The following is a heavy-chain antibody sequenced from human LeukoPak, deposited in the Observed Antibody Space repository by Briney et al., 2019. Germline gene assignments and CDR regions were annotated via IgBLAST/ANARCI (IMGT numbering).Heavy chain of an antibody. CDR3: ARSVGAAAGARGKTLSGGY. Sequence: GGSLRLSCAASGFTFSSYSMNWVRQAPGKGLEWVSSISSISSYIYYADSVKGRFTISRDNAKNSLYLQMNSLRAEDTAVYYCARSVGAAAGARGKTLSGGYWGQGTLVTVSS. D-gene: IGHD6-13*01. V-gene: IGHV3-21*01. CDR1: GFTFSSYS. CDR2: ISSISSYI. J-gene: IGHJ4*02.